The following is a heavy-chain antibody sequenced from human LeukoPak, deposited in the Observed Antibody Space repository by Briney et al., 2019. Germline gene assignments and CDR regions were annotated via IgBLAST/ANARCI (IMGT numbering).Heavy chain of an antibody. CDR3: AKLGGNWLYYFDY. V-gene: IGHV3-30*04. CDR1: GFTFSNYA. D-gene: IGHD4-23*01. CDR2: ISYEGSKK. J-gene: IGHJ4*02. Sequence: GGSLRLSCAASGFTFSNYAMHWVRQAPGKGLEWVAVISYEGSKKYYADSVKGRSTISRDNSKHTLYLQMNSLRAEDTAVYYCAKLGGNWLYYFDYWGQGTLVTVPS.